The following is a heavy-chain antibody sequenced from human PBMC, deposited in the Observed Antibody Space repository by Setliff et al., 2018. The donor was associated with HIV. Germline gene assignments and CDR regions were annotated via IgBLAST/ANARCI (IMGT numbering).Heavy chain of an antibody. Sequence: SETLSLTCTVSGGSISIISYYWGWIRQPPGKGLEYIGSIYYSGSTYYDPSLKSRVTISVDTPKNQFSLNLSSVTAADTAVYYCARVDCSCTSCCRASCYFVDGWGKGTTVT. CDR1: GGSISIISYY. V-gene: IGHV4-39*01. CDR3: ARVDCSCTSCCRASCYFVDG. CDR2: IYYSGST. D-gene: IGHD2-2*01. J-gene: IGHJ6*03.